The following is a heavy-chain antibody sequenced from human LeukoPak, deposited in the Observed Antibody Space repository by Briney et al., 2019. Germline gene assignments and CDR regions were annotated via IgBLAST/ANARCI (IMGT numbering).Heavy chain of an antibody. CDR1: GFTFSSYG. CDR2: IRYDGSNK. J-gene: IGHJ3*02. CDR3: ANSWCDILYGSRKAFDI. Sequence: GGSLRLSCAASGFTFSSYGMHWVRQAPGKGLEWVAFIRYDGSNKYYADSVKGRFTISRDNSKNTLYLQMNSLRTEDTAVYYCANSWCDILYGSRKAFDIRGQGTMVTVSS. V-gene: IGHV3-30*02. D-gene: IGHD3-9*01.